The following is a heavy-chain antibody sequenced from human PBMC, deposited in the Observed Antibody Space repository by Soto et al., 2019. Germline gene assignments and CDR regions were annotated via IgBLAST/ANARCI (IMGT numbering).Heavy chain of an antibody. D-gene: IGHD2-2*01. CDR1: GGSFSTYY. J-gene: IGHJ4*02. CDR3: SRGRDAHKGGRA. CDR2: IHPSGTN. Sequence: QVQLQQGGAGLLKPSETLSLSSDIYGGSFSTYYCSWTRQPPGGGLEWIGEIHPSGTNYSNPSLVNRVTMSLDTSKTRFSLMLTSVTAADTAVYFCSRGRDAHKGGRAGGQGTLVTVSS. V-gene: IGHV4-34*02.